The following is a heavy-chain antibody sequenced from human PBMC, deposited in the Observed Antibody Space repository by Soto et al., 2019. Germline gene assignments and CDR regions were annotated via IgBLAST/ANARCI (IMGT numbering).Heavy chain of an antibody. CDR2: IIPISGTA. Sequence: QVQLVQSGTEVKKPGSSVKVSCKASGGTFSSYAISWVRQAPGQGREWMGGIIPISGTANYAQKFQGRVAITAGESRSRAYMERGSWSSEDTEVYYCTRLVPAAGSFYGMDVWWKGTTVTVSS. V-gene: IGHV1-69*12. D-gene: IGHD2-2*01. CDR3: TRLVPAAGSFYGMDV. J-gene: IGHJ6*01. CDR1: GGTFSSYA.